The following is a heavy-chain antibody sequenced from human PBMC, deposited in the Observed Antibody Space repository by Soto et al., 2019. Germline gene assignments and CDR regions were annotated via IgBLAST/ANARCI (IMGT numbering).Heavy chain of an antibody. CDR2: TGASGRTT. Sequence: LRLSCAASGFSFSGYAMTWVRQAPGKGLEWVSTTGASGRTTYYADSVKGRFTVSRDNSKNTLDLQMSSLRADDTAVYYCATVHNTSRSFDYWGQGTLVTVSS. D-gene: IGHD1-20*01. CDR1: GFSFSGYA. CDR3: ATVHNTSRSFDY. J-gene: IGHJ4*02. V-gene: IGHV3-23*01.